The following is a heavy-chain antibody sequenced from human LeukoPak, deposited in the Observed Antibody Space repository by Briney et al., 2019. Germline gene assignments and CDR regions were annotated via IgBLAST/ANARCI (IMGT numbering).Heavy chain of an antibody. J-gene: IGHJ4*02. CDR2: IWYDRTNK. CDR3: VTTPSDPQDSSGYLGY. CDR1: GFTFSSYG. D-gene: IGHD3-22*01. V-gene: IGHV3-33*01. Sequence: GGSLRLXCAASGFTFSSYGMHWVRQAPGKGLEWVALIWYDRTNKYYADSVKGRFTISRDNSKNTLYLQMNSLSAEDTAVYYCVTTPSDPQDSSGYLGYWGQGTLVTVSS.